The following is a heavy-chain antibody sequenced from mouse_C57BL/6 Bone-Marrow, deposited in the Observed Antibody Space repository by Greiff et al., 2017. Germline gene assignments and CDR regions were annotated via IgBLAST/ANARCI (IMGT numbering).Heavy chain of an antibody. Sequence: QVQLKQPGAELVKPGASVKVSCKASGYTFTSYWMHWVKQRPGQGLEWIGRIHPSDSDTNYNQKFKGKATLTVDKSSSTAYMQLSSLTSEDSAVYYCAIGLLPYAMDYWGQGTSVTVSS. V-gene: IGHV1-74*01. D-gene: IGHD2-3*01. CDR1: GYTFTSYW. CDR2: IHPSDSDT. J-gene: IGHJ4*01. CDR3: AIGLLPYAMDY.